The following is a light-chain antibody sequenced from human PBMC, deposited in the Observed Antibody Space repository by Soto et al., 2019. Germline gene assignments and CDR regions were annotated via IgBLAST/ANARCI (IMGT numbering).Light chain of an antibody. J-gene: IGKJ4*01. CDR2: AAS. CDR3: QQYGSSPALT. CDR1: QSVADNY. Sequence: EIVLTQSPGTLSLSPGDIATLSFKASQSVADNYLAWYQQKPGQAPRLLIYAASRRAIGIPDTFSGSGSGTDFTLTITRLEPEDFALYYCQQYGSSPALTFGGGTKVDIK. V-gene: IGKV3-20*01.